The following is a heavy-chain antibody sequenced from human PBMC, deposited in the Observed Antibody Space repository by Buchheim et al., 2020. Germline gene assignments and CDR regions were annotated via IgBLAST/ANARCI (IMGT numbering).Heavy chain of an antibody. CDR2: ISYDGSNK. J-gene: IGHJ4*02. Sequence: QVQLVESGGGVVQPGRSLRLSCAASGFTFSSYAMHWVRQAPGKGLEWVAVISYDGSNKYYADSVKGRFTISRDNSKNTLYLQMNSLRAEDTAVYYCARAPYSSGWYDYWGQGTL. CDR1: GFTFSSYA. CDR3: ARAPYSSGWYDY. D-gene: IGHD6-19*01. V-gene: IGHV3-30-3*01.